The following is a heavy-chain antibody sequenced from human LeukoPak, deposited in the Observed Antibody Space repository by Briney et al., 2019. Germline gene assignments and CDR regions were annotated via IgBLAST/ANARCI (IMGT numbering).Heavy chain of an antibody. Sequence: PGGSLRLSCAASGFKFDDYGMSWVCQAPGKGLEWVCDINWNGAWTGYADSVKGRFTISRDNAKNSLYLRMNSLRAEDTALYYCAGYYYDSSRGFDLWGQGTLVTVSA. CDR2: INWNGAWT. CDR1: GFKFDDYG. D-gene: IGHD3-22*01. V-gene: IGHV3-20*04. CDR3: AGYYYDSSRGFDL. J-gene: IGHJ5*02.